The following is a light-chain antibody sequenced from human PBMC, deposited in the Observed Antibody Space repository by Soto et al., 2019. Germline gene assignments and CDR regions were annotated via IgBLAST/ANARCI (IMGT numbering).Light chain of an antibody. CDR2: DAS. CDR1: QSISTW. V-gene: IGKV1-5*01. CDR3: QQYNSNSPA. Sequence: DIQMTQSPSTLTASVGDRVTITCRASQSISTWLAWYQQKPGKTPKFLIYDASSLQSGVPSRFSGSGSGTEFTLTISSLQPDDFDTYYCQQYNSNSPALGTGTKVDIK. J-gene: IGKJ3*01.